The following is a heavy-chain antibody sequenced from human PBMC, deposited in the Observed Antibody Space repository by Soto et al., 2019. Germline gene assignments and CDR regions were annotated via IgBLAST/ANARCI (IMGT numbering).Heavy chain of an antibody. CDR1: GFTFSSYN. D-gene: IGHD3-22*01. Sequence: EVQLVESGGGLVQPGGSLRLSCAASGFTFSSYNMNWVRQAPGEGLEWVSFISSDGSSIQYADSVKGRFTISRDNAKHSRNLQINSLRDEDTAVYYCASDPYYYDKGGRYPKAYWGQRTLVTVSS. CDR2: ISSDGSSI. CDR3: ASDPYYYDKGGRYPKAY. V-gene: IGHV3-48*02. J-gene: IGHJ4*02.